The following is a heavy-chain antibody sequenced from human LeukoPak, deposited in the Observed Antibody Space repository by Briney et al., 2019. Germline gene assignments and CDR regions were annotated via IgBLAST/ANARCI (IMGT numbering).Heavy chain of an antibody. Sequence: SVTLSCKVSGRTFSSYAISWVRQAPGQGLEWMGGIIPIFGTANYAQKCQGRVTITADESTSTAYMELSSLRSEDTAVDYCASAPIAPYYYYMDVWGKGTTVTISS. V-gene: IGHV1-69*13. CDR3: ASAPIAPYYYYMDV. J-gene: IGHJ6*03. D-gene: IGHD6-13*01. CDR2: IIPIFGTA. CDR1: GRTFSSYA.